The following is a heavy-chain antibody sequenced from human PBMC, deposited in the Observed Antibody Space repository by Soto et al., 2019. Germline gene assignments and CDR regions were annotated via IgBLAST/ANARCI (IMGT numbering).Heavy chain of an antibody. CDR2: ISYDGSNK. Sequence: GGSLRLSCAASGFTFSSHGMHWVRQAPGKGLEWVAVISYDGSNKYYADSVKGRFTISRDNSKNTLYLQMNSLRAGDTAVYYCAKRHHGPFDPWGQGTLVTVSS. CDR3: AKRHHGPFDP. J-gene: IGHJ5*02. V-gene: IGHV3-30*18. CDR1: GFTFSSHG.